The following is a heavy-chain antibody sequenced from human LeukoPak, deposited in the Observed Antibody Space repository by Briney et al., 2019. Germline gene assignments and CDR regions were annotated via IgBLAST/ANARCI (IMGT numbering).Heavy chain of an antibody. V-gene: IGHV5-51*01. CDR3: ARRQDSGDYGRIDS. Sequence: GESLKISCKGSGYNFPAYWIGWVRQMPGKGLEWMGIIYPGDSDTRYSPSFQGQVIISADKSITTAYLQWTNLKASDTAMYYCARRQDSGDYGRIDSWGQGTLVTVSS. D-gene: IGHD3-22*01. CDR2: IYPGDSDT. CDR1: GYNFPAYW. J-gene: IGHJ4*02.